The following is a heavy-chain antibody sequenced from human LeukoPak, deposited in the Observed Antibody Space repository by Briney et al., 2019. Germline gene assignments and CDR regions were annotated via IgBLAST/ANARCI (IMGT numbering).Heavy chain of an antibody. CDR3: ARDHYYDSSGYYP. CDR2: ISSSSSYI. V-gene: IGHV3-21*01. CDR1: GFTFSSYS. Sequence: PGGSLRLSCAASGFTFSSYSMNWVRQAPGKGLEWVSFISSSSSYIYYADSVKGRFTISRDNAKNSLYLQMNSLRAEDTAVYYCARDHYYDSSGYYPWGQGTLVTVSS. J-gene: IGHJ5*02. D-gene: IGHD3-22*01.